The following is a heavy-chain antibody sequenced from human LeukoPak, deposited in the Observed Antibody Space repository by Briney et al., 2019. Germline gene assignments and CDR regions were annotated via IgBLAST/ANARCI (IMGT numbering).Heavy chain of an antibody. Sequence: PSETLSLTCAVYGGSFSGYYWTWIRQPPGKGLEWIGEINHRRSTKYSPSLKSRVTISVDTSKNQFSLKLSSVTAADTAVYYCARVTGYMIEDYFDYWGQGTLVTVSS. J-gene: IGHJ4*02. CDR3: ARVTGYMIEDYFDY. CDR2: INHRRST. CDR1: GGSFSGYY. D-gene: IGHD3-22*01. V-gene: IGHV4-34*01.